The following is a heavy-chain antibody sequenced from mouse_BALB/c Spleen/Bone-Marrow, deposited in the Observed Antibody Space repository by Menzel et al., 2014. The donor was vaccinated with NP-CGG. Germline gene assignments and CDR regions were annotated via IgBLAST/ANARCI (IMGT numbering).Heavy chain of an antibody. CDR3: TRDHYYYGSSYWYFDV. D-gene: IGHD1-1*01. V-gene: IGHV1S81*02. CDR2: INPTNGGT. CDR1: GYTFTSYY. J-gene: IGHJ1*01. Sequence: QVHVKKSGAELVKPGASVKLSCKASGYTFTSYYMYWVKQRPGQGLEWIGGINPTNGGTNFNEKFKSKATLTVDKSSSTAYIQLNSLTSEDSAVYYCTRDHYYYGSSYWYFDVWGAGTTVTVSS.